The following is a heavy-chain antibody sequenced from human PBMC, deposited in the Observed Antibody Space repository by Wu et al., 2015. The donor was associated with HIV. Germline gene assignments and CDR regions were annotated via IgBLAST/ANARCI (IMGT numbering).Heavy chain of an antibody. CDR3: ATDALSLYSSSRGDAFDI. J-gene: IGHJ3*02. CDR1: GYTLTELS. D-gene: IGHD6-6*01. V-gene: IGHV1-24*01. Sequence: QVQLVQSGAEVKKPGASVKVSCKVSGYTLTELSMHWVRQAPGKGLEWMGGFDPEDGETIYAQKFQGRVTMTEDTSTDTAYMELSSLRSEDTAVYYCATDALSLYSSSRGDAFDIWGQGTMVTVSS. CDR2: FDPEDGET.